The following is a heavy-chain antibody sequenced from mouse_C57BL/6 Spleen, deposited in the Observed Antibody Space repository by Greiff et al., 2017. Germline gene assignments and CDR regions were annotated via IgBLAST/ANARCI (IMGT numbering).Heavy chain of an antibody. Sequence: QVQLQQSGAELVRPGASVTLSCKASGYTFTDYEMHWVKQTPVHGLEWIGAIDPETGGTAYNQKFKGKAILTADKSSSTAYMELRSLTSEDSAVYCCAIDYYGSPYYFDYWGQGTTLTVSS. CDR2: IDPETGGT. J-gene: IGHJ2*01. CDR3: AIDYYGSPYYFDY. D-gene: IGHD1-1*01. V-gene: IGHV1-15*01. CDR1: GYTFTDYE.